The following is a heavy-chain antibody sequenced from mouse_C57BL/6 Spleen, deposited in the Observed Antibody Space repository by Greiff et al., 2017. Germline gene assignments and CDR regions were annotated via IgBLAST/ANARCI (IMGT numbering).Heavy chain of an antibody. J-gene: IGHJ3*01. Sequence: EVQVVESGPGLVKPSQSLSLTCSVTGYSITSGYYWNWIRQFPGNKLEWMGYISYDGSNNYNPSLKNRISITRDTSKNQFFLKLNSVTTEDTATYYCATYYSNLAWFAYWGQGTLVTVSA. CDR3: ATYYSNLAWFAY. V-gene: IGHV3-6*01. CDR2: ISYDGSN. CDR1: GYSITSGYY. D-gene: IGHD2-5*01.